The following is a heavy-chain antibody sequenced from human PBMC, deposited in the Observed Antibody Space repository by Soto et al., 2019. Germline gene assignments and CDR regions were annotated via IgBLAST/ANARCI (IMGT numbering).Heavy chain of an antibody. CDR1: GVXVGNNY. D-gene: IGHD4-17*01. CDR3: ARNVPVTALGY. Sequence: EVRLVESXGGXXXXXXXLRLSCXAXGVXVGNNYMSWVRQAPGKGLEWVSVTYSGGDTRYADSVKGRFTMSRDSTKNTVYLQMDSLRAEDTAVYFCARNVPVTALGYWGQGSLVTVSS. J-gene: IGHJ4*02. CDR2: TYSGGDT. V-gene: IGHV3-66*01.